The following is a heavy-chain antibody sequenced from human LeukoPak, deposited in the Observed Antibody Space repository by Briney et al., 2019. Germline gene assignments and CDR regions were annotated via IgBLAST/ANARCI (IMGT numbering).Heavy chain of an antibody. V-gene: IGHV4-31*03. CDR3: ARVGVYYYDSSGYPLRPDAFDI. CDR2: IYYSGST. Sequence: PSQTLSLTCTVSGGSISSGGYYWSWIRQHPGKGLEWIGYIYYSGSTYYNPSLKSRVTISVDTSKNQFSLKLSSVTAVDTAVYYCARVGVYYYDSSGYPLRPDAFDIWGQGTMVTVSS. D-gene: IGHD3-22*01. CDR1: GGSISSGGYY. J-gene: IGHJ3*02.